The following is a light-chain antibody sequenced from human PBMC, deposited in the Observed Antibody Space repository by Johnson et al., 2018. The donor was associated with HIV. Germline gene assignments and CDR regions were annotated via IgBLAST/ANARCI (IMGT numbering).Light chain of an antibody. CDR2: DNN. Sequence: QSVLTQPPSVSAAPGQKVTISCSGSSSNIGNNYVSWYQQLQGTAPKLLIYDNNKRPSGIPDRFSGSKSGTSATLGITGLQTGDEADYYCGTWDSSLSARVFGTGTKVTVL. CDR1: SSNIGNNY. V-gene: IGLV1-51*01. J-gene: IGLJ1*01. CDR3: GTWDSSLSARV.